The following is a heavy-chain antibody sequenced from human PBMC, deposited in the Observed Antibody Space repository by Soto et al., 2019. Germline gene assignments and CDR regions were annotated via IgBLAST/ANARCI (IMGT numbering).Heavy chain of an antibody. Sequence: SETLSLTCTVSGGSISSGDYYWSWIRQVPGKGLEWIGYIYYSGSTYYNPSLKSRVAMSVDTSKNQFSLKLSSVTAADTAVYYCARFVRHQLPTSDYWGQGALVTVSS. CDR3: ARFVRHQLPTSDY. V-gene: IGHV4-31*03. D-gene: IGHD1-26*01. CDR2: IYYSGST. J-gene: IGHJ4*02. CDR1: GGSISSGDYY.